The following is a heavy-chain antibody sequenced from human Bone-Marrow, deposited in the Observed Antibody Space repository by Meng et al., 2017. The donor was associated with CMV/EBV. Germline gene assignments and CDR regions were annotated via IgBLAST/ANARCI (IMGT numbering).Heavy chain of an antibody. CDR3: ELSGAAAGRLDY. J-gene: IGHJ4*02. CDR1: GGTFSSYA. D-gene: IGHD6-13*01. Sequence: SVKVSCKASGGTFSSYAISWVRQAPGQGLEWMGGIIPIFGTANYAQKFQGRVTITTDESTSTAYMELSSLRSEDTAVYYCELSGAAAGRLDYWGQGPLVTVPS. V-gene: IGHV1-69*05. CDR2: IIPIFGTA.